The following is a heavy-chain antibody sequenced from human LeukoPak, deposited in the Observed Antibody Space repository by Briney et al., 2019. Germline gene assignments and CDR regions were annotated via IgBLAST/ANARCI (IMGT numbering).Heavy chain of an antibody. Sequence: KSSETLSLTCTVSGGSISSSSYYWGWIRQPPGKGLEWIGSIYYSGSTYYNPSLKSRVTISVDTSKNQFSLKLSSVTAADTAVYYCARRLMVRGVISYWGQGTLVTVSS. CDR2: IYYSGST. V-gene: IGHV4-39*01. J-gene: IGHJ4*02. D-gene: IGHD3-10*01. CDR3: ARRLMVRGVISY. CDR1: GGSISSSSYY.